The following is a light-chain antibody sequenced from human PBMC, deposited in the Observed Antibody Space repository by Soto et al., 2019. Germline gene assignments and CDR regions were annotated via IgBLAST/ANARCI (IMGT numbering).Light chain of an antibody. J-gene: IGLJ3*02. CDR3: AAWDDSLLAWV. CDR2: STN. CDR1: GSNIATNG. Sequence: QSVLTQPPSASGTPGQRVTISCSGSGSNIATNGVNWYQHLPGTAPKLLMYSTNQRPSGVPARFSGSMSGTSASLAISGLQSEDEGDYYCAAWDDSLLAWVFGGGTKLTVL. V-gene: IGLV1-44*01.